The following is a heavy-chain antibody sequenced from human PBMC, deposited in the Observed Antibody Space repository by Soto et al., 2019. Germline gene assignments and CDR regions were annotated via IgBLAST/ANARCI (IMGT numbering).Heavy chain of an antibody. CDR1: GFTFSSYA. CDR2: ISSNGGST. D-gene: IGHD1-1*01. Sequence: GGSLRLSCAASGFTFSSYAMHWVRQAPGKGLEYVSGISSNGGSTYYANSVKGRFTISRDNSKNTLYLQMNSLRAEDMAVYYYAKRINGMDVCGQGTTVTGSS. CDR3: AKRINGMDV. J-gene: IGHJ6*02. V-gene: IGHV3-64*01.